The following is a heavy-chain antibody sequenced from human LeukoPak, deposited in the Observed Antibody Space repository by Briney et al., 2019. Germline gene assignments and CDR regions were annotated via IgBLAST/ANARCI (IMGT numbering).Heavy chain of an antibody. J-gene: IGHJ3*02. D-gene: IGHD2/OR15-2a*01. V-gene: IGHV1-2*02. CDR3: ARVFTGGPVEIFDAFDI. CDR1: GYTFTGYY. Sequence: ASVKVSCKASGYTFTGYYMHWVRQAPGQGLEWMGWINPNSGGTNYAQKFQGRVTMTRDTSTSTVYMELSSLRSEDTAVYYCARVFTGGPVEIFDAFDIWGQGTMVTVSS. CDR2: INPNSGGT.